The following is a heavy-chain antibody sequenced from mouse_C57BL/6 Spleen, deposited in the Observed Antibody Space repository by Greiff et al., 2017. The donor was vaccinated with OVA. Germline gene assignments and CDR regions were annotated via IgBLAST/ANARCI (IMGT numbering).Heavy chain of an antibody. J-gene: IGHJ2*01. CDR2: INPNNGGT. Sequence: EVKLVESGPELVKPGASVKIPCKASGYTFTDYNMDWVKQSHGKSLEWIGDINPNNGGTIYNQKFKGKATLTVDKSSSTAYMELRSLTSEDTAVYYCARSPYYYGTFDYWGQGTTLTVSS. CDR3: ARSPYYYGTFDY. CDR1: GYTFTDYN. V-gene: IGHV1-18*01. D-gene: IGHD1-1*01.